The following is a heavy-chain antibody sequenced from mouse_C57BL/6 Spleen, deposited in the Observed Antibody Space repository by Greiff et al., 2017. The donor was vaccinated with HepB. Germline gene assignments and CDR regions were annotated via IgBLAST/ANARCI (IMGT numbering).Heavy chain of an antibody. Sequence: EVQLVESGGGLVQPGGSLKLSCAASGFTFSDYYMYWVRQTPEKRLEWVAYISNGGGSTYYPDTVKGRFTISRDNAKNTLYLQMSRLKSEDTAMYYCARHYDYDGYFDYWGQGTTLTVSS. J-gene: IGHJ2*01. CDR3: ARHYDYDGYFDY. V-gene: IGHV5-12*01. D-gene: IGHD2-4*01. CDR2: ISNGGGST. CDR1: GFTFSDYY.